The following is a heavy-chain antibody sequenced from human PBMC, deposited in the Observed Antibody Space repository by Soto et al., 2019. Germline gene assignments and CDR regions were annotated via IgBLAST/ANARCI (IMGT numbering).Heavy chain of an antibody. CDR3: ARDNGYSHGHGMDV. J-gene: IGHJ6*02. Sequence: PGGSLRLSCAASGFTFSSYSMNWVRQAPGKGLEWVSSISSSSSYIYYADSVKGRFTISRDNAKNSLYLQMNSLRAEDTAVYYCARDNGYSHGHGMDVWGQGTTVTVSS. V-gene: IGHV3-21*01. D-gene: IGHD5-18*01. CDR1: GFTFSSYS. CDR2: ISSSSSYI.